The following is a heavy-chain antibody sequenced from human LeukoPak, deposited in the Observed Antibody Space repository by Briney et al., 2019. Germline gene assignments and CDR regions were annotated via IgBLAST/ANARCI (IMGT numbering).Heavy chain of an antibody. Sequence: PSETLSLTCTVSGGSISSGDYYWSWIRQPPGKGLEWIGYIYYSGSTYYNPSLKSRVTISVGTSKNQFSLKLSSVTAADTAVYYCARDPYDSSGYYDYWGQGTLVTVSS. V-gene: IGHV4-30-4*08. D-gene: IGHD3-22*01. J-gene: IGHJ4*02. CDR3: ARDPYDSSGYYDY. CDR2: IYYSGST. CDR1: GGSISSGDYY.